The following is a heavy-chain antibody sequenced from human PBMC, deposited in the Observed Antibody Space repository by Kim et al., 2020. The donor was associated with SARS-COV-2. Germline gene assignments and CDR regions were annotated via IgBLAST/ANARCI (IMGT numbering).Heavy chain of an antibody. J-gene: IGHJ3*02. CDR2: IYRDGTT. CDR3: ARHKMSTNAFDI. CDR1: GDSITSNYW. Sequence: SETLYLTCVLSGDSITSNYWWSWVRQPPGKGLEWTGEIYRDGTTNYNPSLRGRVTISLDKSKNQVSLTLTTVTAVDTAIYYCARHKMSTNAFDIWGQGT. V-gene: IGHV4-4*02. D-gene: IGHD1-1*01.